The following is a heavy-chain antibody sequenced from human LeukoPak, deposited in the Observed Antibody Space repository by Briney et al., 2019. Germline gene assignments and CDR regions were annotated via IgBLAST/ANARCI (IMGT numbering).Heavy chain of an antibody. CDR3: ARDRGSTGYFYLDS. J-gene: IGHJ4*02. CDR2: VSHTGTI. V-gene: IGHV4-59*02. Sequence: SETLSLTRSVSGGPVTEFYWSWIRQPPGEGLEWIGYVSHTGTINYSPSLKTRVTMSVDASRNQFSLELVSVTAADTAVYYCARDRGSTGYFYLDSWGQGILVTVSS. CDR1: GGPVTEFY. D-gene: IGHD6-19*01.